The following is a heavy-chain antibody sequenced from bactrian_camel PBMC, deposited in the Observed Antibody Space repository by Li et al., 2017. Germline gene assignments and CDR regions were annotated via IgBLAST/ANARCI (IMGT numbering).Heavy chain of an antibody. CDR1: DSGSNC. D-gene: IGHD2*01. Sequence: HVQLVESGGGSVQAGGSLRLSCAASDSGSNCMGWFRQAPGKARGVVASIYNTGSGRGSRDTYYTDSVKGRFTISEDNAKNAVRLQMNTLKPEDSALYYCATSWYEYDYWGQGTQVTVS. J-gene: IGHJ4*01. V-gene: IGHV3S54*01. CDR2: IYNTGSGRGSRDT. CDR3: ATSWYEYDY.